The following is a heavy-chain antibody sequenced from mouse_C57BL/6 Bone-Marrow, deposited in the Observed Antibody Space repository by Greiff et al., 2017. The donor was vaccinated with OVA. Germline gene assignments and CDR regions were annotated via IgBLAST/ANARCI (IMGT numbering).Heavy chain of an antibody. Sequence: VQLQQSGTVLARPGASVKMSCKTSGYTFTSYWMHWVKQRPGQGLEWIGAIYPGNSDTSYNQKFKGKANLTAVTSAITAYMELSSLTNEDSAVYYCSRSGGVLYFDYWGQGTTLTVSS. D-gene: IGHD3-1*01. J-gene: IGHJ2*01. CDR3: SRSGGVLYFDY. CDR2: IYPGNSDT. V-gene: IGHV1-5*01. CDR1: GYTFTSYW.